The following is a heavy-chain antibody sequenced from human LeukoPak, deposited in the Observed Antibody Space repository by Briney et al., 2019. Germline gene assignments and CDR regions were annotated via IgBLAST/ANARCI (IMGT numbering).Heavy chain of an antibody. CDR2: IYYSGST. Sequence: SETLSLTCTVSGGSISSYYWSWIRQPPGKGLEWIGYIYYSGSTNYNPSLKSRVTISVDTSKNQFSLKLSSVTAADTAVYYCARLGTTVTSFDYWGQGTLVTLSS. J-gene: IGHJ4*02. CDR3: ARLGTTVTSFDY. V-gene: IGHV4-59*08. D-gene: IGHD4-17*01. CDR1: GGSISSYY.